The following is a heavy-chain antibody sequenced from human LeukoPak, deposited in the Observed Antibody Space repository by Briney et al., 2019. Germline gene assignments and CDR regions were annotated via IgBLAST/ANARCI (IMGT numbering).Heavy chain of an antibody. CDR3: ARDSSGWYPGSAGIDY. Sequence: ASVKASCKASGYTFTGYYMHWVRQAPGQGLEWMGWINPNSGGTNYAQKFQGRVTMTRDTSISTAYMELSRLRSDDTAVYYCARDSSGWYPGSAGIDYWGQGTLVTVSS. CDR2: INPNSGGT. CDR1: GYTFTGYY. D-gene: IGHD6-19*01. J-gene: IGHJ4*02. V-gene: IGHV1-2*02.